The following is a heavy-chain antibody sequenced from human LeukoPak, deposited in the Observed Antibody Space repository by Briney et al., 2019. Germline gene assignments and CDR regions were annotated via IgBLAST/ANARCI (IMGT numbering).Heavy chain of an antibody. Sequence: GGSLRLSCAASGFTFSSYDMHWVRQATGKGLEWVSAIGTAGDPYYPGSVKGRFTISRENAKNSLYLQMNSLGAGDTAVYYCARGTPSGSYQQYYGMDVWGQGTTVTVSS. D-gene: IGHD1-26*01. J-gene: IGHJ6*02. V-gene: IGHV3-13*05. CDR1: GFTFSSYD. CDR3: ARGTPSGSYQQYYGMDV. CDR2: IGTAGDP.